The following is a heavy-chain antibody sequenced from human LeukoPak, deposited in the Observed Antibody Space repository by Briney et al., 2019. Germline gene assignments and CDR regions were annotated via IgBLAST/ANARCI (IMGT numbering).Heavy chain of an antibody. D-gene: IGHD5/OR15-5a*01. J-gene: IGHJ5*02. CDR1: GYTFTSYY. CDR2: INPSAGGT. CDR3: ARDVSEVRFDP. Sequence: ASVKVSCKASGYTFTSYYMHWVRQAPGQGLEWMGIINPSAGGTTYAQKFQGRVTMTTDTSTSTAYMELRSLRSDDTAVYYCARDVSEVRFDPWGQGTLVTVSS. V-gene: IGHV1-46*01.